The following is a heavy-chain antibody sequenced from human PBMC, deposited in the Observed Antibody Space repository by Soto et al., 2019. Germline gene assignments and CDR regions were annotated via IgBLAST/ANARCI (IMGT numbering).Heavy chain of an antibody. V-gene: IGHV3-48*01. D-gene: IGHD5-12*01. J-gene: IGHJ6*02. CDR1: GFTFSSYS. Sequence: GGSLRLSCAASGFTFSSYSLNWVRQAPGKGLEWVSYISTSGSTIYYADSVKGRFTISRDNSKNTLYLQMNSLRAEDTAVYYCARAIVATIYYYYYGMDVWGQGTTVTVSS. CDR3: ARAIVATIYYYYYGMDV. CDR2: ISTSGSTI.